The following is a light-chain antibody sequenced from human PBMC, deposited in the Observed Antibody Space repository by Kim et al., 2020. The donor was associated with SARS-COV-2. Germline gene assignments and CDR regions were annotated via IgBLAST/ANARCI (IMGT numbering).Light chain of an antibody. Sequence: VSIGYRVILTGHASQAITNYVDWYQQKPGKAPKFLISDASTLVAGVSSRFSGSGSGTIFTLTISSLQPEDVATYYCQQYDKFPITFGQGTQLDIK. CDR3: QQYDKFPIT. V-gene: IGKV1-33*01. CDR2: DAS. J-gene: IGKJ5*01. CDR1: QAITNY.